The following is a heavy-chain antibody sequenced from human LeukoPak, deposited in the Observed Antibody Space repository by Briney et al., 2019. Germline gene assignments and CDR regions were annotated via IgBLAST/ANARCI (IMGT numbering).Heavy chain of an antibody. J-gene: IGHJ4*02. D-gene: IGHD5-24*01. V-gene: IGHV4-39*01. CDR3: ARHGRDGYNV. CDR2: IYYSGST. Sequence: SETLSLTFPGPGWSLRRFYWGWIRQPPGKGLEWIGSIYYSGSTYYNPSLKSRVTISVDTSKNQFSLKLSSVTAADTAVYYCARHGRDGYNVWGQGTLVTVSS. CDR1: GWSLRRFY.